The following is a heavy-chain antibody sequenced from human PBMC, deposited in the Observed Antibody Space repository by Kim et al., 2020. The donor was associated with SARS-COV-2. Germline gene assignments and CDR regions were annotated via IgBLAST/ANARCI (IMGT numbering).Heavy chain of an antibody. CDR1: GFTFTSSA. D-gene: IGHD3-10*01. J-gene: IGHJ6*02. V-gene: IGHV1-58*01. Sequence: SVKVSCKASGFTFTSSAVQWVRQARGQRLEWIGWIVVGSGNTNYAQKFQERVTITRDMSTSTAYMELSSLRSEDTAVYYCAADMVWFGEFNYYGMDVWGQGTTVTVSS. CDR2: IVVGSGNT. CDR3: AADMVWFGEFNYYGMDV.